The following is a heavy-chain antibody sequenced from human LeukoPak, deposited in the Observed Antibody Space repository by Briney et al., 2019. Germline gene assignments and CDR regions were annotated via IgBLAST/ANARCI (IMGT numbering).Heavy chain of an antibody. D-gene: IGHD2-2*01. CDR3: ARGRRVPAAMGNRFDP. CDR1: GFTFSSYW. Sequence: GGSLRLSCTASGFTFSSYWMSWVRQAPGEGLEWVANINQDASEKYYVDSVKGRFTISRDNAKNSLYLQMNSLRAEDTAVYYCARGRRVPAAMGNRFDPWGQGTLVTVSS. J-gene: IGHJ5*02. CDR2: INQDASEK. V-gene: IGHV3-7*01.